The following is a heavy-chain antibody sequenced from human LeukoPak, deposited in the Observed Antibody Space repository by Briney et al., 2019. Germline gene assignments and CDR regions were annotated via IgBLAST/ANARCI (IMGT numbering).Heavy chain of an antibody. J-gene: IGHJ3*02. Sequence: GGSLRLSCAASGFTFDDYAMHWVRQAPGKGLEWVSGISWNSGSIGYADSVKGRFTISRDNAKNSLYLQMNSLRAEDTAVYYCAREGTLGGDDFDIWGQGTMVSVSS. CDR1: GFTFDDYA. CDR2: ISWNSGSI. V-gene: IGHV3-9*01. CDR3: AREGTLGGDDFDI. D-gene: IGHD2/OR15-2a*01.